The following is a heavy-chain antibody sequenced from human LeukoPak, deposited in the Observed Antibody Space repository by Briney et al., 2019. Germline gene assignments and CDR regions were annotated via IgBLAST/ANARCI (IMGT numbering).Heavy chain of an antibody. CDR3: ARREYGGNSAWYFDL. J-gene: IGHJ2*01. D-gene: IGHD4-23*01. Sequence: SETLSLTCTVSGGSISRSSYYWGWIRQPPGKGLEWIGSIYYSGSTYYNPSLKSRVTKSVDTSKNQFSLELSSVTAADTAVYYCARREYGGNSAWYFDLWGRGTLVTVSS. V-gene: IGHV4-39*01. CDR1: GGSISRSSYY. CDR2: IYYSGST.